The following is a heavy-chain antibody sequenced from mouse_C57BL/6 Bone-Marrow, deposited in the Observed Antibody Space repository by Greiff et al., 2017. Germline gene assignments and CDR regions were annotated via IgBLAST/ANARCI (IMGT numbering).Heavy chain of an antibody. CDR1: GYTFTSYW. J-gene: IGHJ4*01. D-gene: IGHD2-4*01. CDR2: IYPGSGST. CDR3: ANYDYGDAMDY. V-gene: IGHV1-55*01. Sequence: QVQLQQSGAELVKPGASVKMSCKASGYTFTSYWITWVKQRPGQGLEWIGDIYPGSGSTNYNEKFKSKATLTVDTSSSTAYMQLSSLTSEDSAVYYCANYDYGDAMDYWGQGTSVTVSS.